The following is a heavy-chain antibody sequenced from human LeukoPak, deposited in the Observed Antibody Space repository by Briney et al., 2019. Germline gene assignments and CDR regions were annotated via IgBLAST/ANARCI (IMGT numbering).Heavy chain of an antibody. Sequence: GGSLRLSCAASGFTFSNAWMSWVRQAPGKGLEWVGRIKSKTDGGTTDYAAPVKGRFTISRDDSKNTLYLQMNSLKTEDTAVYYCTTETYYYGSDNDYGGQGTLVTVSS. D-gene: IGHD3-10*01. CDR3: TTETYYYGSDNDY. CDR1: GFTFSNAW. V-gene: IGHV3-15*01. CDR2: IKSKTDGGTT. J-gene: IGHJ4*02.